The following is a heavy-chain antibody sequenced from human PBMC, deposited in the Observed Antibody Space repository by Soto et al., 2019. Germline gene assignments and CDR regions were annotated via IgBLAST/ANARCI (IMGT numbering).Heavy chain of an antibody. CDR2: IKSKTDGGTT. CDR1: GFTFSNAW. V-gene: IGHV3-15*01. D-gene: IGHD5-12*01. CDR3: TTGQYHIVATIHPAYFDY. Sequence: GGSLRLSCAASGFTFSNAWMSWVRQAPGKGLEWVGRIKSKTDGGTTDYAAPMKGRFTISRDDSKNTLYLQMNSLKTEDTAVYYCTTGQYHIVATIHPAYFDYWGQGTLVTVSS. J-gene: IGHJ4*02.